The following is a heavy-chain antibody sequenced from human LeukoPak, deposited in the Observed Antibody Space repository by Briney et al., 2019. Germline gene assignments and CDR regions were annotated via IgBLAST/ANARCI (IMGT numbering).Heavy chain of an antibody. CDR1: GFTFSNYW. J-gene: IGHJ4*02. CDR2: IRQDGNEK. CDR3: ETPYDILTGTFPYY. D-gene: IGHD3-9*01. V-gene: IGHV3-7*03. Sequence: GGSLRLSCAASGFTFSNYWMSWVRQAPGKGLEWVANIRQDGNEKYYVGSVRGRFTISRDNAKNSLYLQMNSLRAEDTVVYNRETPYDILTGTFPYYWGQGTLVTVSS.